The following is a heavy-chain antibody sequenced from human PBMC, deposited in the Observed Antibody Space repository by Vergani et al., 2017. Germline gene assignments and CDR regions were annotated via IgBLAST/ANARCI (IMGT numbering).Heavy chain of an antibody. CDR1: GGSISSYY. D-gene: IGHD3-3*01. J-gene: IGHJ5*02. CDR2: IYYSGST. V-gene: IGHV4-59*01. Sequence: QVQLQESGPGLVKPSETLSLTCTVSGGSISSYYWSWIRQPPGKGLEWIGYIYYSGSTNYNPSLKSRVTISVDTSKNQFSLKLSSVTAADTAVYYCARGVVTIFGVATGWFDPWGQGTLVTVSS. CDR3: ARGVVTIFGVATGWFDP.